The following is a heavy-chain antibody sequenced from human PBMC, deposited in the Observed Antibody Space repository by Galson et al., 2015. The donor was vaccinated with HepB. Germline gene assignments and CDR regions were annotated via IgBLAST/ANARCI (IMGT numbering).Heavy chain of an antibody. CDR1: GFTFSNYA. J-gene: IGHJ6*02. CDR2: ISSNGGST. D-gene: IGHD6-13*01. CDR3: VKHHSSSLEWGYYYGMDV. Sequence: SLRLSCAASGFTFSNYAMHWVRQAPGKGLEYVSAISSNGGSTYYADSVKGRFTISRDNSKNTLYLQMSSLRAEDTAVYYCVKHHSSSLEWGYYYGMDVWGQGTTVTVSS. V-gene: IGHV3-64D*06.